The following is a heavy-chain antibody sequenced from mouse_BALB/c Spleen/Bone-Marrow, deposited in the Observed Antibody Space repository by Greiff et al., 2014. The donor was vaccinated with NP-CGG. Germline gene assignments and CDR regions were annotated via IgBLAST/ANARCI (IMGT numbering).Heavy chain of an antibody. CDR3: TRGRTWDFDY. CDR1: GYTFTTYY. V-gene: IGHV1S81*02. CDR2: ISPNNGGT. Sequence: QVQLQQSGAELVKPGTSVKLSCKASGYTFTTYYMYWVKQRPGQGLEWIGEISPNNGGTNFKEKFKSKATLTVDKSSSTAYMQLSSLTSGDSAVYYCTRGRTWDFDYWGQGTTLTVSS. J-gene: IGHJ2*01. D-gene: IGHD4-1*01.